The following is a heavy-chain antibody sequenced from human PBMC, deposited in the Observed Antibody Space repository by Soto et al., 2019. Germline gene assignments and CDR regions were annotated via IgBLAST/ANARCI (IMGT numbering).Heavy chain of an antibody. CDR3: ARVGSSGWYAGHWFDP. V-gene: IGHV3-30-3*01. Sequence: PGGSLRLSCAASGFTFSSYAMHWVRQAPGKGLEWVAVISYDGSNKYYADSVKGRFTISRDNSKNTLYLQMNSLRAEDTAVYYCARVGSSGWYAGHWFDPWGQGNLVTVSS. CDR2: ISYDGSNK. CDR1: GFTFSSYA. J-gene: IGHJ5*02. D-gene: IGHD6-19*01.